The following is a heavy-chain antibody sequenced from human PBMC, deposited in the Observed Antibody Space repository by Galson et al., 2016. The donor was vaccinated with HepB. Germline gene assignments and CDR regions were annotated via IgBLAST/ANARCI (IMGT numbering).Heavy chain of an antibody. CDR2: ISPSSSYT. CDR3: ARDPLRFLPRMYMDV. J-gene: IGHJ6*04. Sequence: SLRLSCAASGFTFSDYYMTWIRQAPGKGLEWVSYISPSSSYTSYADSVKGRLTISRDNAKNSLFLQMNSLRAEDTAVYYCARDPLRFLPRMYMDVWGKGTTVTVSS. D-gene: IGHD3-3*01. CDR1: GFTFSDYY. V-gene: IGHV3-11*06.